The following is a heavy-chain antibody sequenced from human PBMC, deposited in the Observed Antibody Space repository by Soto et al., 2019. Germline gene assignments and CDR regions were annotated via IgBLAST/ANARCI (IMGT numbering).Heavy chain of an antibody. CDR3: ARVLTGSWNWFDP. CDR1: GFTFSSYW. Sequence: EVQLVESGGGLVQPGESLRLSCAASGFTFSSYWMHWVRQAPGKGLVWVSRINSDGSRTNYAYSVKGRFTVPRDNAKNTQYLQMNSLRAEDTAVYYCARVLTGSWNWFDPWGQGTLVTVSS. J-gene: IGHJ5*02. CDR2: INSDGSRT. D-gene: IGHD6-13*01. V-gene: IGHV3-74*01.